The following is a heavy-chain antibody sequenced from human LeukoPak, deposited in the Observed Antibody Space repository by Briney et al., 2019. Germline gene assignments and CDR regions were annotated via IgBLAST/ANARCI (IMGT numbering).Heavy chain of an antibody. V-gene: IGHV4-34*01. J-gene: IGHJ4*02. D-gene: IGHD3-16*02. CDR2: INHSGST. Sequence: PSETLSLTCAVYGGSFSGYYWSWIRQPPGKGLEWIGEINHSGSTNYNPSLKSRVTISVDTSKNQFSLKLSSVTAADTAVYYCARTGHYDYVWGSYRYYFDYWGQGTLVTVSS. CDR3: ARTGHYDYVWGSYRYYFDY. CDR1: GGSFSGYY.